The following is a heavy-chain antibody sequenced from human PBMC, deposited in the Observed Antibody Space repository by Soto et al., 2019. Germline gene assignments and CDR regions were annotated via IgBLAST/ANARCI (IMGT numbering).Heavy chain of an antibody. Sequence: PSETLSLTCEVSRGSVNNYYWSWIRQPPGKGLEWIGEINHTGSPNYNPSLKSRVTISVDASKKQFSLRLSSVTAADTAVYYCASQVGVPSNWVGVAWGQGTPVTVSS. D-gene: IGHD6-13*01. CDR1: RGSVNNYY. J-gene: IGHJ5*02. CDR3: ASQVGVPSNWVGVA. V-gene: IGHV4-34*01. CDR2: INHTGSP.